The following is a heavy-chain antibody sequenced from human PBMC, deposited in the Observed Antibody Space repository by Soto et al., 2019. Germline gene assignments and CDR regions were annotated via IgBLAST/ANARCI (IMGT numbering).Heavy chain of an antibody. V-gene: IGHV3-64*01. J-gene: IGHJ5*01. CDR1: GFTFSSYD. CDR3: VRRVSGNYDS. Sequence: EVQLAESGGGMVQPGGSLRLSCVASGFTFSSYDMHWVRQAPGKGLEYVSSISSNGGTTYYGNSVKGRFTISRDNSKNTLYLQMGSLTAEDIAVYYCVRRVSGNYDSWGQGTLVTVSS. CDR2: ISSNGGTT. D-gene: IGHD1-7*01.